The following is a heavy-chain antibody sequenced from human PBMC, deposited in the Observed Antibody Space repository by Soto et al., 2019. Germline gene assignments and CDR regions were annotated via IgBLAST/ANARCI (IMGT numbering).Heavy chain of an antibody. CDR1: GGTFSSYT. CDR2: IIPILGIA. Sequence: QVQLVQSGAEVKKPGSSVKVSCKASGGTFSSYTISWVRQAPGQGLEWMGRIIPILGIANYAQKFQGRVTITADKSTSTAYMELSSLRSEDTAVYYCAREGVGSYYYYYMGVWGKGTTVTVSS. D-gene: IGHD3-10*01. CDR3: AREGVGSYYYYYMGV. V-gene: IGHV1-69*08. J-gene: IGHJ6*03.